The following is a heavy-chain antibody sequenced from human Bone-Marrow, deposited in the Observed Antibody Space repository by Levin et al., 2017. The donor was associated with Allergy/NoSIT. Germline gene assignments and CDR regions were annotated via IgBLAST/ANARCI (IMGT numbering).Heavy chain of an antibody. J-gene: IGHJ6*02. V-gene: IGHV3-23*01. D-gene: IGHD2-2*01. CDR3: AKDLDIVLVPAATTEYYYYYGMDV. Sequence: GGSLRLSCAASGFTFSSYAMSWVRQAPGKGLEWVSAISGSGGSTYYADSVKGRFTISRDNSKNTLYLQMNSLRAEDTAVYYCAKDLDIVLVPAATTEYYYYYGMDVWGQGTTVTVSS. CDR2: ISGSGGST. CDR1: GFTFSSYA.